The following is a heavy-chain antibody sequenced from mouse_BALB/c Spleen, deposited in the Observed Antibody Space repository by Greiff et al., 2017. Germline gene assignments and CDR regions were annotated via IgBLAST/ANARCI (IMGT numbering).Heavy chain of an antibody. CDR1: GFNIKDTY. D-gene: IGHD1-2*01. Sequence: EVKLMESGAELVKPGASVKLSCTASGFNIKDTYMHWVKQRPEQGLEWIGRIDPANGNTKYDPKFQGKATITADTSSNTAYLQLSSLTSEDTAVYYCARGGTATYYAMDYWGQGTSVTVSS. V-gene: IGHV14-3*02. CDR2: IDPANGNT. CDR3: ARGGTATYYAMDY. J-gene: IGHJ4*01.